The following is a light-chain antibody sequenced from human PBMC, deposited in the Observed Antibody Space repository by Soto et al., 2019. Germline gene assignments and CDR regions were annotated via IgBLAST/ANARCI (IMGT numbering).Light chain of an antibody. CDR3: QEYINWPRLT. V-gene: IGKV3-15*01. Sequence: EIAMTQSPTTLSVSPGETATLSCTTSQSVSSDLAWYQQKPGQAPRLLIYDASTRATGVPARFSGSGSGTDFTIIISSLQSEDFAVYYCQEYINWPRLTFGGGTKVDIK. J-gene: IGKJ4*01. CDR1: QSVSSD. CDR2: DAS.